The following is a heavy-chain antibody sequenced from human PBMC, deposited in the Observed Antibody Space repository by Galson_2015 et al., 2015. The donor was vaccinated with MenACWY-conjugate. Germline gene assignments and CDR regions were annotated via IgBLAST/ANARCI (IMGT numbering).Heavy chain of an antibody. V-gene: IGHV4-61*08. D-gene: IGHD2/OR15-2a*01. CDR3: AREFSY. CDR2: IYDSGTT. CDR1: GGSASSNGYY. Sequence: ETLSLTCTVSGGSASSNGYYWTWIRQPPGKGLEWIGLIYDSGTTKYNPSLKGRVTISLDTSKNQVSLKLSSVTAADTAVYYCAREFSYWGQGTLVTVSS. J-gene: IGHJ4*02.